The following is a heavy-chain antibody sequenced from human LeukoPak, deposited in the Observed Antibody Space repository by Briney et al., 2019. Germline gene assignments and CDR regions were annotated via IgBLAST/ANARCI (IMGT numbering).Heavy chain of an antibody. Sequence: ASVKVSCKASGYTFTSYDINWVRQATGQGLEWMGWMNPNSGNTGYAQKFQGRVTMTRNTSISTAYMELSSLRSEDTAVYYCARDRSSDYSRLDYWGQGTLVTVSS. CDR1: GYTFTSYD. V-gene: IGHV1-8*01. D-gene: IGHD4-11*01. CDR2: MNPNSGNT. CDR3: ARDRSSDYSRLDY. J-gene: IGHJ4*02.